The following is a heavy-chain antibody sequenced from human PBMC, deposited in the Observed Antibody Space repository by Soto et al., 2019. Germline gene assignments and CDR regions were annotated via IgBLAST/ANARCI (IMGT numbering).Heavy chain of an antibody. CDR1: GFTFSSYS. J-gene: IGHJ4*02. V-gene: IGHV3-21*01. CDR2: ISSSSSYI. Sequence: GGSLRLSCAASGFTFSSYSMNWVRQAPGKGLEWVSSISSSSSYIYYADSVKGRFTISRDNAKNSLYLQMNSLRAEDTAVYYCAGLIKGAGGYYFDYWGQGTLVTVSS. CDR3: AGLIKGAGGYYFDY. D-gene: IGHD3-16*01.